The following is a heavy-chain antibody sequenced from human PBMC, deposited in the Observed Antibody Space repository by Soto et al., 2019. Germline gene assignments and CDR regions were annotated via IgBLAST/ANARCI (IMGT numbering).Heavy chain of an antibody. J-gene: IGHJ6*02. CDR3: ARGGFSHPQRFWSGYYNYYDGIDV. CDR2: INHSGST. V-gene: IGHV4-34*01. CDR1: GGSFSGYY. D-gene: IGHD3-3*01. Sequence: SETLSLTCAVYGGSFSGYYWSWIRQPPGKGLEWIAEINHSGSTNYNPSLKRRVTISVDTSKNQFSLKLSSVTAAETAVYYCARGGFSHPQRFWSGYYNYYDGIDVWGQGTTVTVSS.